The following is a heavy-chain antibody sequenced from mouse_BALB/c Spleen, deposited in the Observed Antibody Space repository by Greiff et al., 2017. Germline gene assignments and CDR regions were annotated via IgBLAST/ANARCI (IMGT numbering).Heavy chain of an antibody. J-gene: IGHJ2*01. CDR1: GFTFSDYY. D-gene: IGHD1-1*01. CDR3: ARDDYYGSSLDY. CDR2: ISDGGSYT. Sequence: DVQLVESGGGLVKPGGSLKLSCAASGFTFSDYYMYWVRQTPEKRLEWVATISDGGSYTYYPDSVKGRFTISRDNAKNNLYLQMSSLKSEDTAMYYCARDDYYGSSLDYWGQGTTLTVSS. V-gene: IGHV5-4*02.